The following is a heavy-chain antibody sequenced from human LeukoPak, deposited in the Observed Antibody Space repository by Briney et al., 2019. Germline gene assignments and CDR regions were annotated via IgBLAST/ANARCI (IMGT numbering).Heavy chain of an antibody. V-gene: IGHV4-39*01. CDR3: ARLTKGRFFDYFFDF. CDR2: IYYSGTT. Sequence: SETLSLTCTVSGVSVSGTNFCWGSVRQPPGKGLEWIGNIYYSGTTSSNPSLNSRVSVSVDTSTNQFSLKMTSVTAADTAVYYCARLTKGRFFDYFFDFWGQGALVTVSS. CDR1: GVSVSGTNFC. J-gene: IGHJ4*02. D-gene: IGHD3-9*01.